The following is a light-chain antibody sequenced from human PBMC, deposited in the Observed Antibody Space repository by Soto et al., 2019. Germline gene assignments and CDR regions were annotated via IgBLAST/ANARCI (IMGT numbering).Light chain of an antibody. V-gene: IGKV1-9*01. J-gene: IGKJ3*01. CDR3: QQLNSYSLVT. Sequence: DIQLTQSPSFLSASVGDRVIITCRAIQGISSYLAWYQQKPGKAPKLLIYAASTLQSGVPSRFSGSGSGTEFTLTISSLQPEDFATYYCQQLNSYSLVTFGPGTKVDIK. CDR1: QGISSY. CDR2: AAS.